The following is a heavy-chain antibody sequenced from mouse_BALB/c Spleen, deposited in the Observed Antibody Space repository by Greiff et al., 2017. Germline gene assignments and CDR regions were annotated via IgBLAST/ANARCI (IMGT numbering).Heavy chain of an antibody. CDR2: ISYSGST. V-gene: IGHV3-2*02. CDR1: GYSITSDYA. J-gene: IGHJ2*01. D-gene: IGHD2-14*01. Sequence: EVKLEESGPGLVKPSQSLSLTCTVTGYSITSDYAWNWIRQFPGNKLEWMGYISYSGSTSYNPSLKSRISITRDTSKNQFFLQLNSVTTEDTATYYCARLGRYDYFDYWGQGTTLTVSS. CDR3: ARLGRYDYFDY.